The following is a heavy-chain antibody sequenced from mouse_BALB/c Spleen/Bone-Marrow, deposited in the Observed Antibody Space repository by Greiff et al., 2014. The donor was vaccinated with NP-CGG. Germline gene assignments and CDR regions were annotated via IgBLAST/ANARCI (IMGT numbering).Heavy chain of an antibody. V-gene: IGHV1-67*01. CDR1: GYTLTDYA. CDR2: ISTYSGNT. CDR3: ARRPYGSSYDFDY. Sequence: QVHVKQSGPELVRPGVSVKISCKGSGYTLTDYAMHWVKQSHAKSLEWIGVISTYSGNTNYNQKFKGKATMTVDKSSSTAYMELARLTSEDSAIYYRARRPYGSSYDFDYWGQGTTLTVSS. D-gene: IGHD1-1*01. J-gene: IGHJ2*01.